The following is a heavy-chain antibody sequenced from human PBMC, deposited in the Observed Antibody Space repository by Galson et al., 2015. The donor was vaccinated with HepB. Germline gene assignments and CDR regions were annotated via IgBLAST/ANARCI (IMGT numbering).Heavy chain of an antibody. CDR3: ARDKSSGYLAWYFDY. CDR1: GYTFTAYY. J-gene: IGHJ4*02. V-gene: IGHV1-2*02. D-gene: IGHD3-22*01. CDR2: INPNSGGT. Sequence: SVKASCKASGYTFTAYYMHWVRQAPGQGLEWMGWINPNSGGTDYAQKFQGRVTMTRDTSISTAYMELSSLRSDDTAVYYCARDKSSGYLAWYFDYWGQGTLVTVSP.